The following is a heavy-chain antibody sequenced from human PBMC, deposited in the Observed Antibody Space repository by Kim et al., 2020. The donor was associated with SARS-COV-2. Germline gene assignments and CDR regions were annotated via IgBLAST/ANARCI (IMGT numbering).Heavy chain of an antibody. J-gene: IGHJ2*01. CDR3: AKVGYCSSTSCLDWYFDL. D-gene: IGHD2-2*01. V-gene: IGHV3-23*01. Sequence: KGRFTISRDNAKNTLYLQMHRLRAEDTAVYYCAKVGYCSSTSCLDWYFDLWGRGTLVTVSS.